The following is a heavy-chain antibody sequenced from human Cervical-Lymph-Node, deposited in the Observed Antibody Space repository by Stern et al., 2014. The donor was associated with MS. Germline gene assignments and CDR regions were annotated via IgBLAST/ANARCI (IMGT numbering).Heavy chain of an antibody. CDR2: IYHSGST. Sequence: QVQLQESGPGLVKPSGTLSLTCAVSGGSISSRNWGRWVRQPPGEGLEWXGVIYHSGSTNSNPSLKRPGTISATKPQKPVPTKLSSVTAADTAVYYCAREGYSSSYDAFDIWGQGTMVTVSS. CDR1: GGSISSRNW. D-gene: IGHD6-6*01. J-gene: IGHJ3*02. V-gene: IGHV4-4*02. CDR3: AREGYSSSYDAFDI.